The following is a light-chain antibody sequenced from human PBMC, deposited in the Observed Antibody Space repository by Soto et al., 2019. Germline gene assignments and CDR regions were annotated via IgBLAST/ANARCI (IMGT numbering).Light chain of an antibody. CDR1: QSISTW. J-gene: IGKJ2*02. Sequence: DIPLTQSPSTLSASVGDIVTITGRASQSISTWVAWYQQKPGKASKLLIYKASSLESGVPSRFSGSGSGTEFTLTISSLQPDDFATFHCQQYNSSPWTFGQGTKLEIK. CDR2: KAS. V-gene: IGKV1-5*03. CDR3: QQYNSSPWT.